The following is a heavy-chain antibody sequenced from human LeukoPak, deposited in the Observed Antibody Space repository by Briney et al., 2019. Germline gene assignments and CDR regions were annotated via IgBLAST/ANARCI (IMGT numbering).Heavy chain of an antibody. CDR3: AKETRGSYSDY. CDR2: ISYDGSNR. V-gene: IGHV3-30*02. CDR1: GFTFSSSG. D-gene: IGHD5-12*01. Sequence: PGGSLRLSCAASGFTFSSSGMHWVRQAPGKGLEWVAFISYDGSNRYYADSVKGRFTISRDNSKNTLYLQMNSLRAEDTAVCYCAKETRGSYSDYWGQGTLVTVSS. J-gene: IGHJ4*02.